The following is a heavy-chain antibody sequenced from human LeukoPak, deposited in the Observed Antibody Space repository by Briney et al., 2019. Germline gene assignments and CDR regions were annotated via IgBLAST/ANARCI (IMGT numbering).Heavy chain of an antibody. Sequence: PGGSLRLSCAASGFTVRSNYMSWVRQAPGKGLEWVSVIYSGGSTYYADSVKGRFTISRDNSKNTLYLQMNSLRAEDTAVYYCARYGYTYLKTWYFDFWGRGTLVTVSS. V-gene: IGHV3-53*01. CDR2: IYSGGST. CDR3: ARYGYTYLKTWYFDF. D-gene: IGHD5-18*01. CDR1: GFTVRSNY. J-gene: IGHJ2*01.